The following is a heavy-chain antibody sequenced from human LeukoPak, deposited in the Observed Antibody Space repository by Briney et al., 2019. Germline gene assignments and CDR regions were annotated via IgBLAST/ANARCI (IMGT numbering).Heavy chain of an antibody. D-gene: IGHD3-22*01. V-gene: IGHV4-38-2*02. CDR3: ARATFYYDNDAFDI. Sequence: SETLSLTCSVSGYSISSGYYWGWIRQPPGKGLEWIGSIYHSGSTYYNPSLKSRVTISLDTSKNQFSLKLSSVTAADTAVYYCARATFYYDNDAFDIWGQGTMVTVSS. J-gene: IGHJ3*02. CDR2: IYHSGST. CDR1: GYSISSGYY.